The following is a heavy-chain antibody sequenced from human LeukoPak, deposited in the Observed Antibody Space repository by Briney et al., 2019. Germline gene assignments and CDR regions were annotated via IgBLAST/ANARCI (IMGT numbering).Heavy chain of an antibody. CDR2: MYYSGST. D-gene: IGHD4-17*01. CDR3: ARTAQDYGDYSPGMDV. V-gene: IGHV4-30-4*01. Sequence: SETLSLTCTVSGGSISSGDYYWSWIRQPPGKGLEWIAYMYYSGSTYYNPSLKSRVTMSADTSKNQLSLKLSSVTAADTAVYYCARTAQDYGDYSPGMDVWGQGTTVTVSS. J-gene: IGHJ6*02. CDR1: GGSISSGDYY.